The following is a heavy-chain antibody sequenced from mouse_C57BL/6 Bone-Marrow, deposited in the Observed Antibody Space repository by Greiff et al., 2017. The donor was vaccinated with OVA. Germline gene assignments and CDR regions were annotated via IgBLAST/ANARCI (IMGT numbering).Heavy chain of an antibody. CDR2: VYPCNGGT. D-gene: IGHD2-4*01. V-gene: IGHV1-36*01. J-gene: IGHJ4*01. Sequence: EVKLQQSGPVLVKPGPSVKISCKASGFTFTDYYMHWVKQSHGQSLEWIGLVYPCNGGTSYNQKFKGKATLTVDTSSSTAYMELNSLTSEDSAVYYGARLDYDEGVVAMDYWGKGTTVTVSS. CDR3: ARLDYDEGVVAMDY. CDR1: GFTFTDYY.